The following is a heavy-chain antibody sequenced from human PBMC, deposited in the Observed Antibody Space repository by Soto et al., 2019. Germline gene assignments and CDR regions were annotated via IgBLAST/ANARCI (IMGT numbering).Heavy chain of an antibody. J-gene: IGHJ4*03. CDR1: DDSMNSGGYY. D-gene: IGHD6-13*01. CDR3: VRGKGKDDSSSSLY. Sequence: SETLSLTCSVSDDSMNSGGYYWSWIHHPPGKGLEWIGFIHYRGSTLYSPSLKSRVTISIETSERQFSLKLSSVTAADTAVYYCVRGKGKDDSSSSLYWGQRTPVIVSS. V-gene: IGHV4-31*03. CDR2: IHYRGST.